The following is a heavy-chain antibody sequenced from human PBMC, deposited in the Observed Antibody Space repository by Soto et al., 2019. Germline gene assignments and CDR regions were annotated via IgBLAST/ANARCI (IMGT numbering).Heavy chain of an antibody. J-gene: IGHJ6*02. V-gene: IGHV4-61*01. CDR3: TSVTRTCISTSCYRYYYGMDV. D-gene: IGHD2-2*02. Sequence: SETPSLTCAVSGGSISSGSYYWSWIRQPPGKGLEWIGYIYYSGSTNYNPSLKSRVTISVDTSKNQFSLKLSSVTAADTAVYYCTSVTRTCISTSCYRYYYGMDVWGQGTTVTVSS. CDR1: GGSISSGSYY. CDR2: IYYSGST.